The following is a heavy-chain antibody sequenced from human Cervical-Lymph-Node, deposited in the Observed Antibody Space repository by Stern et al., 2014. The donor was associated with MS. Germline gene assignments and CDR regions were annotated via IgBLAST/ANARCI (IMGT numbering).Heavy chain of an antibody. CDR1: GFTFSDHY. J-gene: IGHJ6*02. V-gene: IGHV3-11*01. CDR3: ARGGSAYYYGMDV. Sequence: QVQLVQSGGGLVKPGESLRLSCAVSGFTFSDHYMSWVRHAPGKALAWRSCIRRTGDTIYYADSVKGRFTISRDNVKNSLYLQINSLRAEDAALYYCARGGSAYYYGMDVWGQGTAVTVSS. CDR2: IRRTGDTI.